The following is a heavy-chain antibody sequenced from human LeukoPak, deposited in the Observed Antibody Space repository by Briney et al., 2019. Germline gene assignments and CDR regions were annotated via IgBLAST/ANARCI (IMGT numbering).Heavy chain of an antibody. V-gene: IGHV1-2*02. CDR2: INPNSGGT. D-gene: IGHD2-8*01. Sequence: GASVKVSCKASGYTFTGYYMHWARQAPGQGLEWMGWINPNSGGTNYAQKFQGRVTMTRDTSISTAYMELSRLRSDDTAVYYCARVEIYCTNGVCHNWLDPWGQGTLVTVSS. J-gene: IGHJ5*02. CDR1: GYTFTGYY. CDR3: ARVEIYCTNGVCHNWLDP.